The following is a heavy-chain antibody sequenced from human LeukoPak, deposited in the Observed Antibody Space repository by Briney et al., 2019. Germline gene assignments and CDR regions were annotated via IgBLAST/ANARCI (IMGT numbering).Heavy chain of an antibody. CDR2: ISGSGGST. V-gene: IGHV3-23*01. CDR1: GFTFSSYA. J-gene: IGHJ5*02. D-gene: IGHD4-17*01. CDR3: AKGLDYGDYKWFDP. Sequence: PGGSLRLSCAASGFTFSSYAMSWVRQAPGKGLEWVSAISGSGGSTYYADSVKGRFTTSRDNSKNTLYLQMNSLRAEDTAVYYCAKGLDYGDYKWFDPWGQGTLVTVSS.